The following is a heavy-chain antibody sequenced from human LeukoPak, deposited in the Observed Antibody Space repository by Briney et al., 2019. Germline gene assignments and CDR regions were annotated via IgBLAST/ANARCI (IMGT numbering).Heavy chain of an antibody. CDR2: ISSSGSTI. V-gene: IGHV3-48*03. CDR3: ASDLYYYGSGSYYNY. CDR1: GFTFSSYE. Sequence: GGSLRLSCAASGFTFSSYEMNWVRQAPGKGLEWVSYISSSGSTIYYADSVKGRFTISRDNAKNSLYLQMNSLRAEDTAVYYCASDLYYYGSGSYYNYWGQGTLVTVSS. J-gene: IGHJ4*02. D-gene: IGHD3-10*01.